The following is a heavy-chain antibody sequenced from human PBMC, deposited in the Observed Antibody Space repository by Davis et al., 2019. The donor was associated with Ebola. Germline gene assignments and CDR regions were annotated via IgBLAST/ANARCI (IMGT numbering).Heavy chain of an antibody. CDR1: GFTFSGYT. D-gene: IGHD5-24*01. CDR2: ITGSGAGR. Sequence: GESLKISCAASGFTFSGYTMHWVRQAPGKGLEWVSSITGSGAGRYYAASVEGRFTISRDNSKNTVSLEMTSLRPEDTAVYYCARDLVQDGYHEKLAYWGQGSLVTVSS. J-gene: IGHJ4*02. CDR3: ARDLVQDGYHEKLAY. V-gene: IGHV3-23*01.